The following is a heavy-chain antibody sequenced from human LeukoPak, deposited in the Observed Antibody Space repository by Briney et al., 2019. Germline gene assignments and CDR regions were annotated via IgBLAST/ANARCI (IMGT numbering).Heavy chain of an antibody. CDR1: GYTFTSYA. Sequence: ASVKVSCKASGYTFTSYAMHWVRQAPGQGLEWMGWINAGNGNTKYSQKFQGRVTITRDTSASTAYMELSSLRSEDTAVYYCALGSGYSYGYIWGQGTMVTVSS. CDR3: ALGSGYSYGYI. J-gene: IGHJ3*02. D-gene: IGHD5-18*01. V-gene: IGHV1-3*01. CDR2: INAGNGNT.